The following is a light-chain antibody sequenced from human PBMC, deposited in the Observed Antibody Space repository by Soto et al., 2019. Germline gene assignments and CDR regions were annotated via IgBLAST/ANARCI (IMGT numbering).Light chain of an antibody. J-gene: IGKJ5*01. CDR3: QQYDNWTPT. V-gene: IGKV3D-15*01. CDR1: QSVRSN. CDR2: GAS. Sequence: TQSPGTLSLSPGERATLSYRASQSVRSNLAWYHQKPGQAPRLLIYGASTRATGIPARFSGSGSGTEFTLTINSLQSEDFVVYYCQQYDNWTPTLGQGTRLEIK.